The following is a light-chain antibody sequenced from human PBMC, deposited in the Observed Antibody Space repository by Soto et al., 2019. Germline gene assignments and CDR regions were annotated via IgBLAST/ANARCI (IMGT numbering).Light chain of an antibody. CDR3: HQYESSQGYT. Sequence: EIVLTQSPGTLSLSPGERVTLSCRASQSVSATYVAWYQRRPGQAPRLLIYGASSRATGIPDRFSGSGSGTDFTLTLSRLEPEDFAVYYCHQYESSQGYTFGQGTKLEI. CDR2: GAS. J-gene: IGKJ2*01. CDR1: QSVSATY. V-gene: IGKV3-20*01.